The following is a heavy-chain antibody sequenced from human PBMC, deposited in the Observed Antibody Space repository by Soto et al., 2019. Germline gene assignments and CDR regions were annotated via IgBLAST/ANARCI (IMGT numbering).Heavy chain of an antibody. D-gene: IGHD2-2*01. V-gene: IGHV1-69*06. CDR2: IIPIFGTA. CDR3: ARRYCSSTSCYGRGYYYYGMDV. Sequence: QVQLVQSGAEVKKPGSSVKVSCKASGGTFSSYAISWVRQAPRQGLEWMGGIIPIFGTANYAQKFQGRVTITADKSTSTAYMELSSLRSEDTAVYYCARRYCSSTSCYGRGYYYYGMDVWGQGTTVTVSS. CDR1: GGTFSSYA. J-gene: IGHJ6*02.